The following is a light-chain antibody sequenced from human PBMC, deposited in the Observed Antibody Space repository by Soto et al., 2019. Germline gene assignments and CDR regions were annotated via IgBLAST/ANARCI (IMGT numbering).Light chain of an antibody. CDR3: ETWDSRV. CDR1: SGHSSYI. V-gene: IGLV4-60*03. Sequence: QPVLTQSSSACASLGSSVKLTCTLSSGHSSYIIAWHQQQPGKAPRYLMKLEGSGSYNKGSGVPDRFSGSSSGADRYLTISNLQSEDEADYYCETWDSRVFGGGTKLTVL. CDR2: LEGSGSY. J-gene: IGLJ3*02.